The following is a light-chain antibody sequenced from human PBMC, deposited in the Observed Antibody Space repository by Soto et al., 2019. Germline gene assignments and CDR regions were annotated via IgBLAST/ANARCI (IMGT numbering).Light chain of an antibody. CDR1: QTISSW. V-gene: IGKV1-5*03. Sequence: DLQMTQSPSTLSGSVGDRVTITCRASQTISSWLAWYQQKPGKAPKLLXXKASTLKSGVPSRFSGSGSGTEFTLTIGSLQPDDFATYYCQHYNSYSAAFGQGTKVDIK. CDR3: QHYNSYSAA. CDR2: KAS. J-gene: IGKJ1*01.